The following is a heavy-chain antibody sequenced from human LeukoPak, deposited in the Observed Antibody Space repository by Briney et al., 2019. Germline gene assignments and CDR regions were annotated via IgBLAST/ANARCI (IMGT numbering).Heavy chain of an antibody. D-gene: IGHD6-19*01. V-gene: IGHV4-4*07. CDR3: ARRDISSGWSFDY. J-gene: IGHJ4*02. CDR1: GGSISNYH. Sequence: SETLSLTCTVSGGSISNYHWSWIRQPAGKGLEWIGQIHTSGSTNYNPPLKSRVTMSIDTTEDQVSLSIRSVTAADTAFYYCARRDISSGWSFDYWGQGTLVTVSS. CDR2: IHTSGST.